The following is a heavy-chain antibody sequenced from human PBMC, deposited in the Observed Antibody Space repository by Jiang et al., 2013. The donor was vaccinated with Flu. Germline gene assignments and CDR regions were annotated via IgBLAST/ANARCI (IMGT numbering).Heavy chain of an antibody. CDR2: ISSTGSST. CDR3: AKDATGRDNDFWSGYFYDY. J-gene: IGHJ4*02. CDR1: GFTFSSYA. V-gene: IGHV3-23*01. D-gene: IGHD3-3*01. Sequence: RLSCAASGFTFSSYAMSWVRQAPGKGLEWVSTISSTGSSTFHADSVMGRFTISRDISKSTLYLQMNRLRAEDTAVYYCAKDATGRDNDFWSGYFYDYWGQGTLVTVSS.